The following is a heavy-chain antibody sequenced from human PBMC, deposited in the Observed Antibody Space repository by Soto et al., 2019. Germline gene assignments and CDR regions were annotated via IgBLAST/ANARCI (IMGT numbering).Heavy chain of an antibody. CDR2: IYYSGST. Sequence: SETLSLTCTVSGGSISSGGYYWSWIRQHPGKGLEWIGYIYYSGSTYYNPSLKSRVTISVDTSKNQFSLKLSSVTAADTAVYYCAGSRGYCGGDCYSDTEVPTLDYWGQGTLVTVSS. J-gene: IGHJ4*02. D-gene: IGHD2-21*02. V-gene: IGHV4-31*03. CDR1: GGSISSGGYY. CDR3: AGSRGYCGGDCYSDTEVPTLDY.